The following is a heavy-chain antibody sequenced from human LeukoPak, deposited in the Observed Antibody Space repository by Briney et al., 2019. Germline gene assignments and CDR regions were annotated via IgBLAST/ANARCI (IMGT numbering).Heavy chain of an antibody. D-gene: IGHD4-11*01. Sequence: PSETLSLTCTVSGGSISSYHWSWIRQPPGKGLEWIGYIYYSGSTNYNPSLKSRVTISVDTSKNQFSLELSSVTAADTAVYYCARDSDSNYGYGMDVWGQGTTVTVSS. V-gene: IGHV4-59*01. CDR1: GGSISSYH. CDR3: ARDSDSNYGYGMDV. J-gene: IGHJ6*02. CDR2: IYYSGST.